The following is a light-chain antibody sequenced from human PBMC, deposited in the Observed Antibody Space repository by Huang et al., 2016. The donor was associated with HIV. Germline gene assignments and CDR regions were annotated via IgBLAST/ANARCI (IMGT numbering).Light chain of an antibody. V-gene: IGKV2-29*02. J-gene: IGKJ2*02. CDR3: MQSTHLRT. CDR2: DVS. CDR1: QSLLHSDGKTY. Sequence: IVMTQTPLSLSVTPGQPATISCKSNQSLLHSDGKTYLYWYLQRPCQSPQLLIYDVSSRFAGVPDRFRGSGSGTDFTLKISRVEAGDVGIYYCMQSTHLRTFGQGTKLEIK.